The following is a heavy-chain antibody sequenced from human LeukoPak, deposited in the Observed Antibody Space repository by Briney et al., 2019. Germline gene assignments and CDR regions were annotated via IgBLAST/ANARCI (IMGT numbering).Heavy chain of an antibody. V-gene: IGHV4-34*01. Sequence: SGTLSLTCAVYGGSFSGYYWSWLRQPPGKGLEWIGEINHSGSTNYNPSLKSRVTISVDTSKNQFSLKLSSVTAADTAVYYCARGLRPDYVWRSLFGYWGQGTLVSVSS. CDR3: ARGLRPDYVWRSLFGY. D-gene: IGHD3-16*01. CDR1: GGSFSGYY. CDR2: INHSGST. J-gene: IGHJ4*02.